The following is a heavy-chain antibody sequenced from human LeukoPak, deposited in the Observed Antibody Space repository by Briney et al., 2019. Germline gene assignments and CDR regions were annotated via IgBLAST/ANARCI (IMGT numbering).Heavy chain of an antibody. CDR2: ISYDGSNK. D-gene: IGHD1-20*01. Sequence: GRSLRLSCAASGFTFSSYAMHWVRQAPGKGLEWVAVISYDGSNKYYADSVKGRFTISRDNSKNTLYLQMNSLRAEDTAVYYCAKRGYNWNYFDYWGQGTLVTVSS. CDR1: GFTFSSYA. V-gene: IGHV3-30-3*02. J-gene: IGHJ4*02. CDR3: AKRGYNWNYFDY.